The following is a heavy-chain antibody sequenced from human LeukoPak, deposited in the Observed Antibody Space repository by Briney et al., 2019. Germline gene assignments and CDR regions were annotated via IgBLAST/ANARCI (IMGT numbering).Heavy chain of an antibody. J-gene: IGHJ4*02. D-gene: IGHD2-21*02. CDR2: ISGSGGST. Sequence: PGGSLRLSCAAPGFTFSDYYMSWIRQAPGKGLEWVSAISGSGGSTYYADSVKGRFTISRDNSKNTLYLQMNSLRAEDTAVYYCAREVTPYYWGQGTLVTVSS. CDR1: GFTFSDYY. V-gene: IGHV3-23*01. CDR3: AREVTPYY.